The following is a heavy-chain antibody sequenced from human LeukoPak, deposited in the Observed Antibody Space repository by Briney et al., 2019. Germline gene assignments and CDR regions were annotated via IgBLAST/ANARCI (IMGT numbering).Heavy chain of an antibody. J-gene: IGHJ4*02. CDR1: GYTISRYG. CDR2: ISGYNGHT. Sequence: ASVKVSCKASGYTISRYGISWVRQAPGQGLEWMGWISGYNGHTKYAQKVQGRVTMCTDTSTSTVYMELRSLISDDTGVYYCARGQTNRSLWVGELVSNINPFDYWGQGTLVTVSS. CDR3: ARGQTNRSLWVGELVSNINPFDY. D-gene: IGHD3-10*01. V-gene: IGHV1-18*01.